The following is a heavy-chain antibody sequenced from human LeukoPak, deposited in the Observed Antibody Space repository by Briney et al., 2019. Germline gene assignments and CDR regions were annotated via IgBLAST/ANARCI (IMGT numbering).Heavy chain of an antibody. CDR3: ARDGPPGTDHDAFDI. V-gene: IGHV4-59*01. CDR2: IYYSGST. D-gene: IGHD6-13*01. J-gene: IGHJ3*02. Sequence: SETLSLTCTVSGGSISSYYWSWIRQPPGKGLEWIGYIYYSGSTNYNPSLKSRVTISVDTSKNQFSLKLSSVTAADTAVYYCARDGPPGTDHDAFDIWGQGTMVTVSS. CDR1: GGSISSYY.